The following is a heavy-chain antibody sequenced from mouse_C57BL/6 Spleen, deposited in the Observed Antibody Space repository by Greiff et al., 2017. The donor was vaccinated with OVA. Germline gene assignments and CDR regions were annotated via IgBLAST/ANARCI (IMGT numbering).Heavy chain of an antibody. J-gene: IGHJ3*01. CDR3: ARRYDDDEGDWFAY. V-gene: IGHV1-47*01. CDR2: FHPYNDDT. Sequence: QVQLQQSGAELVKPGASVKMSCKASGYTFTTYPIHWMKQTHGKSLEWIGNFHPYNDDTTYNEKFKGKATLTVEKSSSTVYLELSRLTSDDSAVYYCARRYDDDEGDWFAYWGQGTLVTVSA. CDR1: GYTFTTYP. D-gene: IGHD2-4*01.